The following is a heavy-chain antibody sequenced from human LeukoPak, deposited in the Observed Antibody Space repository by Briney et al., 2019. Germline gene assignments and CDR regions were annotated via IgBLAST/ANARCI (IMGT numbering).Heavy chain of an antibody. CDR3: ARDQYSSGWYRFDY. V-gene: IGHV6-1*01. Sequence: SQTLSLTCAISGDSVSSNSAAWNWIRQSPSRGLEWLGRTYYRSKWYNDYAVSVKSRITINPDTSKNQFSPQLNSVTPEDSAVYYCARDQYSSGWYRFDYWGQGTLVTVSS. D-gene: IGHD6-19*01. CDR2: TYYRSKWYN. J-gene: IGHJ4*02. CDR1: GDSVSSNSAA.